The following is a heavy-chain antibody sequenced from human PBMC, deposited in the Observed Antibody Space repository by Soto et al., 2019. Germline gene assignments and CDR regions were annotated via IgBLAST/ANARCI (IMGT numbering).Heavy chain of an antibody. CDR3: VRHSYFAFDF. J-gene: IGHJ4*02. D-gene: IGHD4-4*01. Sequence: PGGSLRLSCAASGFTFSNFVMSWVRQAPGKGLDWVSTIGMSGGDTYYPDSVKGRFTISRDNSKNTLSLQMNSLRAEDTAVYYCVRHSYFAFDFWGRGALVTVSS. CDR1: GFTFSNFV. CDR2: IGMSGGDT. V-gene: IGHV3-23*01.